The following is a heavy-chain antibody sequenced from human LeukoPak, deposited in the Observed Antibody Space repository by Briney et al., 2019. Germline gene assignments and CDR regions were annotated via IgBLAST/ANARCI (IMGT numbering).Heavy chain of an antibody. CDR2: IYTSGST. D-gene: IGHD4-23*01. CDR3: AVTDYGGNLFDY. V-gene: IGHV4-61*02. CDR1: GNSISSDDNY. Sequence: SQTLSLTCIVSGNSISSDDNYWSWIRQPAGKGLEWIGRIYTSGSTNYNPSLKSRVTISGDTSKNQFSLRLSSVTAADTAVYYCAVTDYGGNLFDYWGQGTLVTVSS. J-gene: IGHJ4*02.